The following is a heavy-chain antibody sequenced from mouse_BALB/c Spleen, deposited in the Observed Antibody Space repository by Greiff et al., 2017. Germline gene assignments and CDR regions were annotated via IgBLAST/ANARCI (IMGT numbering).Heavy chain of an antibody. J-gene: IGHJ2*01. D-gene: IGHD1-1*01. CDR1: GYTFTSYW. Sequence: VQLQQPGAELVKPGASVKLSCKASGYTFTSYWMHWVKQRPGQGLEWIGEINPSNGRTNYNEKFKSKATLTVDKSSSTAYMQLSSLTSEDSAVYYCARGEGYYGFDYWGQGTTLTVSS. V-gene: IGHV1S81*02. CDR2: INPSNGRT. CDR3: ARGEGYYGFDY.